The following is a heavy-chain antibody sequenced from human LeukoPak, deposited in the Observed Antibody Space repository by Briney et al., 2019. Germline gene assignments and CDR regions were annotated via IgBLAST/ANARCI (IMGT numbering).Heavy chain of an antibody. CDR1: GVSISSYY. D-gene: IGHD3-22*01. CDR2: IYYSGST. CDR3: AREESSYYYDSSGNGFDY. Sequence: SETLSLTCTVSGVSISSYYWSWIRQPPGKGLEWIGYIYYSGSTNYNPSLKSRVTISVDTSKNQSSLKLSSVTAADTAVYYCAREESSYYYDSSGNGFDYWGQGTLVTVSS. V-gene: IGHV4-59*01. J-gene: IGHJ4*02.